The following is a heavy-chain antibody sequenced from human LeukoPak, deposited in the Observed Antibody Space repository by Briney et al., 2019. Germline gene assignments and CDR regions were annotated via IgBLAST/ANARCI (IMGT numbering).Heavy chain of an antibody. Sequence: PSETLSLTCTVSGGSISSGGYYWSWIRQHPGEGLEWIGYIYYSGSTYYNPSLKSRVTISVDTSKNQFSLKLSSVTAADTAVYYCASIYGDRRYDAFDIWGQGTMVTVSS. J-gene: IGHJ3*02. CDR3: ASIYGDRRYDAFDI. V-gene: IGHV4-31*03. CDR2: IYYSGST. D-gene: IGHD4-17*01. CDR1: GGSISSGGYY.